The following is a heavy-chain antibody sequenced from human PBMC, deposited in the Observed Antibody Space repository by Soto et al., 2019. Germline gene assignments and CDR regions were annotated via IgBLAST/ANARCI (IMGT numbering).Heavy chain of an antibody. CDR3: VRGGGYSSSSARSYHYYGMDV. J-gene: IGHJ6*02. D-gene: IGHD6-6*01. CDR1: GYTFTRYY. Sequence: GASVKVFCKASGYTFTRYYMHWVRQAPGQGLEWMGIINPSGGSTSYAQKFQGRVTMTRDTSTSTVYMELSRLRSEDTAVYYCVRGGGYSSSSARSYHYYGMDVWGQGTTVTVSS. V-gene: IGHV1-46*01. CDR2: INPSGGST.